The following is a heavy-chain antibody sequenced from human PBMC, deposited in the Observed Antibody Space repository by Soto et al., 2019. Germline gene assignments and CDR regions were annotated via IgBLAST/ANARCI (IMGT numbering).Heavy chain of an antibody. CDR2: IWYDGSNK. CDR3: AREGESIAAAGGDYYYYGMDV. Sequence: GGPLRLSCAASGFTFSSYGMHWVRQAPGKGLEWVAVIWYDGSNKYYADSVKGRFTISRDNSKNTLYLQMNSLRAEDTAVYYCAREGESIAAAGGDYYYYGMDVWGQGTTVTVSS. CDR1: GFTFSSYG. D-gene: IGHD6-13*01. V-gene: IGHV3-33*01. J-gene: IGHJ6*02.